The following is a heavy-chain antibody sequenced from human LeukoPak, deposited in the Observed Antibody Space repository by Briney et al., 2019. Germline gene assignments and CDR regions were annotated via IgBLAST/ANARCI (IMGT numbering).Heavy chain of an antibody. Sequence: ASVKVSCKASGGTFSSYAISWVRQAPGQGLEWMGGVIPIFGTANYAQKFQGRVTITTDESTSTAYMELSSLRSEDTAVYYCAREGLSYHDSSGYHGAFDIWGQGTMVTVSS. CDR3: AREGLSYHDSSGYHGAFDI. D-gene: IGHD3-22*01. V-gene: IGHV1-69*05. J-gene: IGHJ3*02. CDR2: VIPIFGTA. CDR1: GGTFSSYA.